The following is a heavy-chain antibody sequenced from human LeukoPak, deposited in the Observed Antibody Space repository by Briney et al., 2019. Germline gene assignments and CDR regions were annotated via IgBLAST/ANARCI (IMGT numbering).Heavy chain of an antibody. J-gene: IGHJ4*02. Sequence: GGSLRLSCAASGFTFSSYWMYWVRQAPGKGLVWVSRISGDGSSTHYADSVKGRFTISRDNAKNTLSLQTNSLRAEDTAVYYCARDDSGSSGYWGQGTLVAVSS. CDR1: GFTFSSYW. V-gene: IGHV3-74*01. CDR3: ARDDSGSSGY. D-gene: IGHD1-26*01. CDR2: ISGDGSST.